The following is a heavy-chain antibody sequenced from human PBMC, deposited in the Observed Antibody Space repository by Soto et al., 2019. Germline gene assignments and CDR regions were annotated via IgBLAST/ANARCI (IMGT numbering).Heavy chain of an antibody. CDR2: IYHSGST. Sequence: SETLSLTCAVSGGSISSGGYSWSWIRQPPGKGLEWIGYIYHSGSTYYNPSLKSRVTISVDRSKNQFSLKLSSVTAADTAVYYCARAPEPYCSSTSGPSSGVDWFDPWGQGTLGTVAS. D-gene: IGHD2-2*01. J-gene: IGHJ5*02. V-gene: IGHV4-30-2*01. CDR1: GGSISSGGYS. CDR3: ARAPEPYCSSTSGPSSGVDWFDP.